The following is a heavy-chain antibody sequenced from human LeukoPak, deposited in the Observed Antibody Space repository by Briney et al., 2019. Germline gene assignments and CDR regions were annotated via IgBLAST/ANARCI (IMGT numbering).Heavy chain of an antibody. Sequence: SETLSLTCTVSGGSISSSSYYWGWIRQPPGKGLEWIGSIYYSGSTYYNPSLKSRVTISVDTSKNQFSLKLSSVTAADTAVYYCARPDGSGIFPRDWGQGTLVTVSS. V-gene: IGHV4-39*01. D-gene: IGHD3-10*01. CDR2: IYYSGST. CDR1: GGSISSSSYY. CDR3: ARPDGSGIFPRD. J-gene: IGHJ4*02.